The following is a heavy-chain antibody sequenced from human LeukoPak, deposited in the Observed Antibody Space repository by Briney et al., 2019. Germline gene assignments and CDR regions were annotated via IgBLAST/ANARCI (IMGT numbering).Heavy chain of an antibody. CDR3: ARKNYYGSGSYYRGISWFDP. Sequence: SETLSLTCAVYGGSFSGYYWSWIRQPPGKGLEWIGEINHSGSTNYNPSFKSRVTISVDTSKNQFSLKLSSVTAADTAVYYCARKNYYGSGSYYRGISWFDPWGQGTLVTVSS. J-gene: IGHJ5*02. D-gene: IGHD3-10*01. CDR1: GGSFSGYY. V-gene: IGHV4-34*01. CDR2: INHSGST.